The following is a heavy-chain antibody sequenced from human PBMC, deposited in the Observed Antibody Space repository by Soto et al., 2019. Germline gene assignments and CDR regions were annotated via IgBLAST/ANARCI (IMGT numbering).Heavy chain of an antibody. Sequence: TRYSPSFQGQVTISADKSISTAYLQWSSLKASDTAMYYCARTLQDYYYYYYGMDVWGQGTTVTVSS. V-gene: IGHV5-51*01. J-gene: IGHJ6*02. CDR3: ARTLQDYYYYYYGMDV. CDR2: T.